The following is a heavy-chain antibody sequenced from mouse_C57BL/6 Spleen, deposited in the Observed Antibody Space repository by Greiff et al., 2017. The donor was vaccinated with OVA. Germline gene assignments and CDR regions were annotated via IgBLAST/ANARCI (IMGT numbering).Heavy chain of an antibody. CDR3: ASPDYYAMDY. V-gene: IGHV5-17*01. CDR2: ISSGSSTI. J-gene: IGHJ4*01. CDR1: GFTFSDYG. Sequence: EVKLVESGGGLVKPGGSLKLSCAASGFTFSDYGMHWVRQAPEKGLEWVAYISSGSSTIYYAATVKGRFTISRDNAKNTLFLQMTSLRSEDTAMYYCASPDYYAMDYWGQGTSVTVSS.